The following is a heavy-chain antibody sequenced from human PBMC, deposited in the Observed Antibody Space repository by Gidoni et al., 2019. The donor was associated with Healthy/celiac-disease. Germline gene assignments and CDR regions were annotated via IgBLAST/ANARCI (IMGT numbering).Heavy chain of an antibody. Sequence: QVQLQESGPGLVKPSETLSLTCTVSGGSISSYYWSWIRQPPGKGLEWIGYIYYSGSTNYNPSLKSRVTISVDTSKNQFSLKLSSVTAADTAVYYCASLGGLSPTYYYYGMDVWGQGTTVTVSS. D-gene: IGHD3-16*02. V-gene: IGHV4-59*01. J-gene: IGHJ6*02. CDR1: GGSISSYY. CDR3: ASLGGLSPTYYYYGMDV. CDR2: IYYSGST.